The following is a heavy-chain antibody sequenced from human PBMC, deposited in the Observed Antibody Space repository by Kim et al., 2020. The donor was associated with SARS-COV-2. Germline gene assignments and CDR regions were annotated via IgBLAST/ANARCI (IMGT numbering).Heavy chain of an antibody. CDR1: GGSISSSNW. V-gene: IGHV4-4*02. CDR2: IYHSGSI. CDR3: ARRKINCSSTSCYSKIFDY. Sequence: SETLSLTCAVSGGSISSSNWWSWVRQPPGKGLEWIGEIYHSGSINYNPSLKSRVTISVDKSKNQFSLKLSSVTAADTAVYYCARRKINCSSTSCYSKIFDYWGQGTLVTVSS. J-gene: IGHJ4*02. D-gene: IGHD2-2*01.